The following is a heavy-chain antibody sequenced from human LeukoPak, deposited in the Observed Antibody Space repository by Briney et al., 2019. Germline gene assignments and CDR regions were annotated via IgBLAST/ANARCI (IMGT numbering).Heavy chain of an antibody. CDR3: VKEVPTYGYFDY. CDR1: GFTFRNYA. V-gene: IGHV3-23*01. CDR2: LNRGRT. J-gene: IGHJ4*02. Sequence: GWSLRLSCVASGFTFRNYAMSWVRPAPGRGLEWIAALNRGRTFFQDSVRGRCTISRDNSKNTLYLQLNSLTGDDTAVYFCVKEVPTYGYFDYWGRGTLVTVSS. D-gene: IGHD2-21*01.